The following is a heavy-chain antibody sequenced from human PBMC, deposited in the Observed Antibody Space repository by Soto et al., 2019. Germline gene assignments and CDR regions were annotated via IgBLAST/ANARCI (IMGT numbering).Heavy chain of an antibody. Sequence: QVHLLQSGAEVKKPGSSLKVSCKVSGGAFTNYSLNWVRHSPGQGLEWLGGIIPLHNTSNYSEKFVGRFSVTADIPSSTVYMHLSGLTSGDTATYYCASWSAWNPHYYHSMDVWGQGTTVTVSS. D-gene: IGHD1-1*01. CDR1: GGAFTNYS. CDR3: ASWSAWNPHYYHSMDV. V-gene: IGHV1-69*06. CDR2: IIPLHNTS. J-gene: IGHJ6*02.